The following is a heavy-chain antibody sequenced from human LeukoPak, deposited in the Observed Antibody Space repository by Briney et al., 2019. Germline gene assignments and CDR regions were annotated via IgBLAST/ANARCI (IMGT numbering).Heavy chain of an antibody. CDR2: ISSSGSTI. D-gene: IGHD3-22*01. CDR3: ARRGYYYDSSGYYYNNAFDI. CDR1: GFTFSDYY. Sequence: GGSLRLSCAASGFTFSDYYMSWIRQAPGKGLEWVSYISSSGSTIYYADSVKGRFTISRDNAKNSLYLQMNSLRAEDTAVYYCARRGYYYDSSGYYYNNAFDIWGQGTMVTVSS. J-gene: IGHJ3*02. V-gene: IGHV3-11*01.